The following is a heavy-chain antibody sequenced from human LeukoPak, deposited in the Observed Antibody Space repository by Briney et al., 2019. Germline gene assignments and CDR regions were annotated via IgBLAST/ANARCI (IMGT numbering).Heavy chain of an antibody. D-gene: IGHD2-15*01. J-gene: IGHJ4*02. V-gene: IGHV1-69*02. CDR2: IIPIVGIA. CDR1: GGTSSSYT. CDR3: ARGGYDLVVVVAATPDDYFDY. Sequence: ASVKVSCKASGGTSSSYTISWVRQAPGQGLEWMGRIIPIVGIANYAQKFQGRVTIIADKSTSTAYMELSSLRSEDTAVYYCARGGYDLVVVVAATPDDYFDYWGQGTLVTVSS.